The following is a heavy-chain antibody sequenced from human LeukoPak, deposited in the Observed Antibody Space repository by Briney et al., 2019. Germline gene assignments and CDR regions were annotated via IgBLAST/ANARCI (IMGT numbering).Heavy chain of an antibody. CDR2: IHFAGSNT. CDR1: GFTFSSYD. CDR3: SCSNTVYFDY. J-gene: IGHJ4*02. Sequence: GGSLRLPCAASGFTFSSYDMHWVRQAPGKGLEWVAFIHFAGSNTYYADSVKGRFTISRDNSKNTLYLQMNNLRGDDTAVYYCSCSNTVYFDYWGQGTLVTVSS. D-gene: IGHD3-10*02. V-gene: IGHV3-30*02.